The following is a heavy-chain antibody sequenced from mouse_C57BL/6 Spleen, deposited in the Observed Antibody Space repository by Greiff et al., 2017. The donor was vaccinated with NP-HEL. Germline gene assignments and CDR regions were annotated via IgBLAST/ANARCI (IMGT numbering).Heavy chain of an antibody. J-gene: IGHJ4*01. D-gene: IGHD2-5*01. CDR3: ARYYSKGGAMDY. Sequence: QVQLQQSGAELMKPGASVKLSCKATGYTFTGYWIEWVKQRPGHGLEWSGEILPGSGSTNSNEKFKGKATFNADTSSNTAYMQLSRLTPEDSAIYYCARYYSKGGAMDYWGQGTSVTVSS. CDR2: ILPGSGST. CDR1: GYTFTGYW. V-gene: IGHV1-9*01.